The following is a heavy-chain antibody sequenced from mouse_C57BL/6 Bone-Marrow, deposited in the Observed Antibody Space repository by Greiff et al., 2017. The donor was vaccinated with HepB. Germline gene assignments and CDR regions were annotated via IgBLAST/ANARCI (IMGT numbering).Heavy chain of an antibody. CDR3: ARGGYFSNYCAMDY. CDR1: GYTFTSYG. Sequence: VQLQQSGAELARPGASVKLSCKASGYTFTSYGISWVKQRTGQGLEWIGEIYPRSGNTYYNEKFKGKATLTADKSSSTAYMELRSLTSEDSAVYYCARGGYFSNYCAMDYWGQGTSVTVSS. D-gene: IGHD2-5*01. V-gene: IGHV1-81*01. CDR2: IYPRSGNT. J-gene: IGHJ4*01.